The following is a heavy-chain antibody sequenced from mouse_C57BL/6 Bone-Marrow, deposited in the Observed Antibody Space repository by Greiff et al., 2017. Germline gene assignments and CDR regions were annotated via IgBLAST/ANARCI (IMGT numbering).Heavy chain of an antibody. D-gene: IGHD1-1*01. J-gene: IGHJ3*01. CDR3: TWITTVVATGAY. Sequence: VQLQQSGAELVRPGASVKLSCTASGFTFKDDYMHWVKQRPEQGLEWIGWIDPANGDTEYASKFQGKATITADTSSNPAYLQRSSLTSADTAVYYCTWITTVVATGAYWGQGTLVTVSA. V-gene: IGHV14-4*01. CDR2: IDPANGDT. CDR1: GFTFKDDY.